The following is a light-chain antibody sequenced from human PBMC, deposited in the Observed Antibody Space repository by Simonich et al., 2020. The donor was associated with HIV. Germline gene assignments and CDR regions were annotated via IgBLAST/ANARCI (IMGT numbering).Light chain of an antibody. CDR2: WAS. V-gene: IGKV4-1*01. CDR1: QSVLYSSNNKNY. J-gene: IGKJ4*01. Sequence: DIVMTQSPDSLAVSLGERATIHCKSSQSVLYSSNNKNYLAWYQQKPGQPPKLLIYWASTRESGVPGRFRGSGSGTDFTLTISSLQAEDVAVYYCQQYYSTPLTFGGGTKVEIK. CDR3: QQYYSTPLT.